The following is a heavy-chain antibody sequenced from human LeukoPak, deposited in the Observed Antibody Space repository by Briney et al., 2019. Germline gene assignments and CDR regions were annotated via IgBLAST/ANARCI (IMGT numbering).Heavy chain of an antibody. Sequence: PGGSLRLSCAASEFTFSSYAMSWVRQAPGKGLEWVSAIPGSGDSTNYADSVKGRFTISRDNSKNTLYLQMNSLRAEDTAVYYCAKRSGVSYGYFDYWGQGTLVTVSS. CDR1: EFTFSSYA. CDR2: IPGSGDST. J-gene: IGHJ4*02. D-gene: IGHD1-26*01. V-gene: IGHV3-23*01. CDR3: AKRSGVSYGYFDY.